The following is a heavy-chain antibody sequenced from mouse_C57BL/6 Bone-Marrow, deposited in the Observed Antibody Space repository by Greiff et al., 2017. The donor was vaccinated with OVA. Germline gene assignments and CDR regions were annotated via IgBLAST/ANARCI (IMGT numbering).Heavy chain of an antibody. CDR1: GYSFTGYY. CDR2: INPSTGGT. CDR3: ARGGTSAFAC. V-gene: IGHV1-42*01. J-gene: IGHJ3*01. Sequence: VQLQQSGPELVKPGASVKISCKASGYSFTGYYMNWVKQSPEKSLEWIGEINPSTGGTTYNQKFKAKATLTVDKSSSTAYMQLKSLTSEDSAVYYCARGGTSAFACGCRGTLVTVTA. D-gene: IGHD3-3*01.